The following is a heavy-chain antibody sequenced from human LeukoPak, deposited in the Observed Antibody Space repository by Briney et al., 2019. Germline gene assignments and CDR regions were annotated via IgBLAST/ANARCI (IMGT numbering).Heavy chain of an antibody. CDR1: GGSISSGGYY. Sequence: SETLSLTCTVSGGSISSGGYYWSWIRQHPGEGLEWIGYIYYSGSTYYNPSLKSRVTISVDTSKNQFSLKLSSVTAADTAVYYCARGAPAYYYDSSGIDYWGQGTLVTASS. CDR3: ARGAPAYYYDSSGIDY. D-gene: IGHD3-22*01. V-gene: IGHV4-31*03. CDR2: IYYSGST. J-gene: IGHJ4*02.